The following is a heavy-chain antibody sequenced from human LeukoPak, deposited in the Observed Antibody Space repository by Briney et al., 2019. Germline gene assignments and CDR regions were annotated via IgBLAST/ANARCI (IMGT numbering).Heavy chain of an antibody. CDR3: ASSSLRGSDAFDI. Sequence: SQTLSLTCAISGDSVSNNNAAWNWIRQSPSRGLEWLGRTYYRSKWYTDYAVSVSSRITINPDASKNQFSLQLNSVTPEDTAVYYCASSSLRGSDAFDIWGQGTMVTVSS. CDR1: GDSVSNNNAA. V-gene: IGHV6-1*01. D-gene: IGHD3-16*01. CDR2: TYYRSKWYT. J-gene: IGHJ3*02.